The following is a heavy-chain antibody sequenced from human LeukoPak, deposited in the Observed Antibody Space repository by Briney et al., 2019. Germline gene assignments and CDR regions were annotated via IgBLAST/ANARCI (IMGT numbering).Heavy chain of an antibody. V-gene: IGHV4-59*08. D-gene: IGHD2-15*01. J-gene: IGHJ5*02. Sequence: SETLSLTCTVSGGSISSYYWSWIRQPPGKGLEWIGYIYYSGSTNCNPSLKSRVTISVDTSKNQFSLKLSSVTAADTAVYYCARRGEDCSGGSCYWFDPWGQGTLVTVSS. CDR3: ARRGEDCSGGSCYWFDP. CDR1: GGSISSYY. CDR2: IYYSGST.